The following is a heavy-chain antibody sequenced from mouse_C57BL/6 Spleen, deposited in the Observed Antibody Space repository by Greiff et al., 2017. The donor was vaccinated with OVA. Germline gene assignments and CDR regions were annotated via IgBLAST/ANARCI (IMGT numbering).Heavy chain of an antibody. J-gene: IGHJ4*01. Sequence: QVQLKESGPGLVAPSQSLSITCTVSGFSLTSYGVHWVRQPPGKGLEWLVVIWSDGSTTYNSALKSRLSISKDNSKSQVFLKMNSLQTDDTAMYYCARHMDGSSYDYAMDYWGQGTSVTVSS. CDR2: IWSDGST. V-gene: IGHV2-6-1*01. CDR3: ARHMDGSSYDYAMDY. D-gene: IGHD1-1*01. CDR1: GFSLTSYG.